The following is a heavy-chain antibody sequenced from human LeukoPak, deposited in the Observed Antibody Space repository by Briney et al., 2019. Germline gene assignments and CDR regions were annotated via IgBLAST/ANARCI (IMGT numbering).Heavy chain of an antibody. CDR3: ARPGPGDYGDSPIDN. Sequence: PGGSLRLSCAASGFTFNNYIMNWVRQAPGKGLEWVSSISSSSDYIYYANSVEGRFTISRDNAKNSLYLQMNSMRAEDTAVYYCARPGPGDYGDSPIDNWGQGTLVTVSS. J-gene: IGHJ4*02. CDR1: GFTFNNYI. D-gene: IGHD4-17*01. CDR2: ISSSSDYI. V-gene: IGHV3-21*01.